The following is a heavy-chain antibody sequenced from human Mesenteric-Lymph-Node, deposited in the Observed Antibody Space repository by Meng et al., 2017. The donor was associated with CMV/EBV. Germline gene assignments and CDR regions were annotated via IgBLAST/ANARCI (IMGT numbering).Heavy chain of an antibody. V-gene: IGHV4-39*07. CDR3: ASLNPKYYYDSSSYAFDI. J-gene: IGHJ3*02. CDR1: GFTFSSYS. D-gene: IGHD3-22*01. CDR2: IYYTGNT. Sequence: GSLRLSCAASGFTFSSYSMNWVRQPPGKGLEWIGSIYYTGNTYYTPSLKSRVTISVDTSKNQFSLKLTSVTAADTAVYYCASLNPKYYYDSSSYAFDIWGRGTMVTVSS.